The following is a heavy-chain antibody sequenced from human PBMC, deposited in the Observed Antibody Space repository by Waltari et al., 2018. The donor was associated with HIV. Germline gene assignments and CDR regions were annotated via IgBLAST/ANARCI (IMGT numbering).Heavy chain of an antibody. J-gene: IGHJ5*02. D-gene: IGHD6-6*01. Sequence: QVQLVQSGAEVKKPGASVKVSCKASGYTFTSYYMHWVRQAPGQGLEWMGIINPSGGSTSYAQKFQGRVTMTRDTSTSTVYMELSSLRSDDTAVYYCARDRGDSSSGNWFDPWGQGTLVTVSS. CDR1: GYTFTSYY. CDR3: ARDRGDSSSGNWFDP. V-gene: IGHV1-46*01. CDR2: INPSGGST.